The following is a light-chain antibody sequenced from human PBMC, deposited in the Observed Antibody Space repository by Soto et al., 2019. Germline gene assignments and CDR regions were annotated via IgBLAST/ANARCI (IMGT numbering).Light chain of an antibody. Sequence: EIVLTQSPGTLSLSPGERATLSCRASQGVSNDYVAWYQQRPGQAPRLRIFGASSRATGIPDRISGSGSGTDFTLTINRLQSDDCAVYYCQTYSNWPPWTFGPGTKVDIK. V-gene: IGKV3-20*01. CDR3: QTYSNWPPWT. CDR1: QGVSNDY. J-gene: IGKJ1*01. CDR2: GAS.